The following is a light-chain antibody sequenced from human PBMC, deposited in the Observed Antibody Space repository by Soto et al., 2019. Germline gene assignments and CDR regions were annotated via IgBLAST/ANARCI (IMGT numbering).Light chain of an antibody. Sequence: QSVLTQPASVSGSPGQSITISCTGTSSDVGTYNYVSWYQQHPGKAPKLIIYEVSNRPSGVSNRFSGSKSGNTASLTISGLQAEDEADYYCSSYTGSSTLVFGTGTKAAVL. CDR1: SSDVGTYNY. CDR2: EVS. CDR3: SSYTGSSTLV. J-gene: IGLJ1*01. V-gene: IGLV2-14*01.